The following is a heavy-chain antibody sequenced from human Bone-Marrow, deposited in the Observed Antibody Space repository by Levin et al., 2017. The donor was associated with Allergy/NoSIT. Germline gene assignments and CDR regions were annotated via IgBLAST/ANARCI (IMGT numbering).Heavy chain of an antibody. J-gene: IGHJ4*02. V-gene: IGHV2-5*02. CDR1: GFSLTTSGVG. Sequence: SGPTLVKPTQTLTLTCTFSGFSLTTSGVGVGWIRQPPGKALEWLALIYWDDDKGYSPSVRSRLPITKDTATNQVVLTMTNMYPVDTATYYCAHNRVNTFDYWGQGTLVTVSS. CDR3: AHNRVNTFDY. CDR2: IYWDDDK. D-gene: IGHD3-22*01.